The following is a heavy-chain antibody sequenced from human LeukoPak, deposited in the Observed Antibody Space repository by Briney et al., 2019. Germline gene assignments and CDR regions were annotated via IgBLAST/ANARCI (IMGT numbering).Heavy chain of an antibody. V-gene: IGHV3-7*01. J-gene: IGHJ6*03. CDR1: GFTFSSYW. D-gene: IGHD1-14*01. CDR3: AKTGFQWGYYFYYMDV. Sequence: GGSLRLSCAASGFTFSSYWMSWVRQAPGKGLEWVANIKQDGSEKYHVDSVKGRFTISRDNSKNTLYLQVNSLIAEDTAVYYCAKTGFQWGYYFYYMDVWGKGTTVTVSS. CDR2: IKQDGSEK.